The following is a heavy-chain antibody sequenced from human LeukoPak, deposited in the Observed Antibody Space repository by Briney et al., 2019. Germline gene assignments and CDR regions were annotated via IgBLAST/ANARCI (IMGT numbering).Heavy chain of an antibody. V-gene: IGHV4-34*01. Sequence: PSETLSLTCTVSGGSFSGYYWSWIRQPPGKVLEWIGEINHSGSTNYNPSLKSRVTISVDTSKNQFSLKLSSVTAADTAVYYCASSFSSRLRQLDYWGQGTLVTVSS. J-gene: IGHJ4*02. CDR2: INHSGST. CDR3: ASSFSSRLRQLDY. D-gene: IGHD3-3*01. CDR1: GGSFSGYY.